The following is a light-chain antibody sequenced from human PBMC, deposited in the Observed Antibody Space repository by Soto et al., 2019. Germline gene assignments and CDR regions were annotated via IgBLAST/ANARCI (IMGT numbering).Light chain of an antibody. CDR2: EAS. CDR3: CSYTSSINYV. V-gene: IGLV2-18*02. J-gene: IGLJ1*01. Sequence: QSVLTQPPSVSGSPGQSVTISCTGTSTDFVSYNRVSWYQQPPGTAPKLIIYEASNRPSGVPGRFSGSKSGNTASLTISGLQAADEADYYCCSYTSSINYVFGTGTKLTVL. CDR1: STDFVSYNR.